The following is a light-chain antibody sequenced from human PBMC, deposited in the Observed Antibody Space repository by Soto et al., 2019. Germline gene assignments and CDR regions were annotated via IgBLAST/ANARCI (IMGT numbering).Light chain of an antibody. CDR3: QQYDNWPPLT. J-gene: IGKJ1*01. CDR1: QNIRKN. CDR2: SAT. V-gene: IGKV3-15*01. Sequence: EVVMTQSPATLSVSPGERATLSCRASQNIRKNLAWYRQTPGQAPRLLVYSATTRAAGVPPRFSGSGSGTEFTLTISSLQSEDSAVYYCQQYDNWPPLTFGQGTMLEI.